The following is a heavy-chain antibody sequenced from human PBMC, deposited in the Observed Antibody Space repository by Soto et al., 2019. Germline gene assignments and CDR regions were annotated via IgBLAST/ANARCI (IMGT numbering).Heavy chain of an antibody. J-gene: IGHJ6*02. D-gene: IGHD1-26*01. Sequence: PGESLKISCKGSGYSFSRYWIGWGRQMPGKGLEWMGIIYPGDSEIRYSPSFQGQVTISADTSISTAYLQWSSLKASDTAIYYCARRRGSGSAYYYNYGMGVWGQGTTVTVSS. CDR3: ARRRGSGSAYYYNYGMGV. V-gene: IGHV5-51*01. CDR1: GYSFSRYW. CDR2: IYPGDSEI.